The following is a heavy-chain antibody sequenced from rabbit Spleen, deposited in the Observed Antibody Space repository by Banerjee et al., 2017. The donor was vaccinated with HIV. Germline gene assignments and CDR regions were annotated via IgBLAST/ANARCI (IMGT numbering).Heavy chain of an antibody. CDR3: TRGYAGYAGVGYAQLDL. J-gene: IGHJ3*01. Sequence: QEQLVESGGGLVQPGGSLKLSCTVSGFDISKYGVTWVRQTPGKGLEWIGYIEPIFGRTYYASWVDGRFTISSHNAQNTLFLQLNSLTAADTATYFCTRGYAGYAGVGYAQLDLWGPGTLVTVS. D-gene: IGHD7-1*01. CDR1: GFDISKYG. V-gene: IGHV1S47*01. CDR2: IEPIFGRT.